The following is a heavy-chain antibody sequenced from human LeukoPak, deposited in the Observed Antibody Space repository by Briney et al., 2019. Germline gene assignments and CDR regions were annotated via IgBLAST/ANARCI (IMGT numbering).Heavy chain of an antibody. CDR2: IKSKADGGTT. V-gene: IGHV3-15*01. J-gene: IGHJ5*02. D-gene: IGHD7-27*01. Sequence: GGSLRLSCAASGFTFSNARMRWVRQAPGKGLEWVGLIKSKADGGTTYYAAPVKGRFTMSRDDSKSTVYLQMNSLNTEDTAVYYCTTDWGRDPWGQGTLVTVSS. CDR3: TTDWGRDP. CDR1: GFTFSNAR.